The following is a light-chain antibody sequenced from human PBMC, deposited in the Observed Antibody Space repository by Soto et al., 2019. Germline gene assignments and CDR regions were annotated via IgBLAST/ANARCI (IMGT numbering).Light chain of an antibody. V-gene: IGKV4-1*01. CDR1: QSVLYSSNNNNY. Sequence: DIVMTQSPDSLAVSLGERATINCKSSQSVLYSSNNNNYLAWYQQKPGHPPKRLIYWASTRESGVPDRFSGSGSGTDFTLTISSLQAEDVAIYYCQQYYTTPLTFGRGTKVDIK. CDR3: QQYYTTPLT. J-gene: IGKJ4*01. CDR2: WAS.